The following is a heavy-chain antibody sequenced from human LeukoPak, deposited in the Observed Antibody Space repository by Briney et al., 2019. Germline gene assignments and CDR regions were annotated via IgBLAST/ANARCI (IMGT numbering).Heavy chain of an antibody. CDR3: ARRYCSSTSCLEPFDY. Sequence: GESLKISCKGSGYSFTSHWIGWVRQMPGKGLEWMGIIYPGDSDTRYSPSFQGQVTISADKSISTAYLQWSSLKASDTAMYYCARRYCSSTSCLEPFDYWGQGTLVTVSS. J-gene: IGHJ4*02. CDR2: IYPGDSDT. V-gene: IGHV5-51*01. CDR1: GYSFTSHW. D-gene: IGHD2-2*01.